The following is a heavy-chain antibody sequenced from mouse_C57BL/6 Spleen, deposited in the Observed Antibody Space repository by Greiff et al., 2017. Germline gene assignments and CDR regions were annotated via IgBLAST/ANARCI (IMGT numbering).Heavy chain of an antibody. V-gene: IGHV14-4*01. D-gene: IGHD4-1*01. CDR2: IDPENGDT. J-gene: IGHJ2*01. CDR1: GFNIKDDY. CDR3: TTWDGGRGGPYLDY. Sequence: VQLQQSGAELVRPGASVKLSCTASGFNIKDDYMHWVKQRPEQGLEWIGWIDPENGDTEYASKFQGKATITADTSSNTAYLQLSSLTSEDTAVYYCTTWDGGRGGPYLDYWGQGTTLTVAS.